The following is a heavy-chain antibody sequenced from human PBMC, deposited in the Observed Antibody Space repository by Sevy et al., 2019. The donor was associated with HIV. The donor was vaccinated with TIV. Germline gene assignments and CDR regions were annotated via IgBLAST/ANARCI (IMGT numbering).Heavy chain of an antibody. CDR2: IYYSGST. Sequence: SETLSLTCTVSGGSVSSGSYYWSWIRQPPGKGLEWIGYIYYSGSTNYNPSLKSRGTISVDTSKNQFSLKLSSVTAADTAVYYCGRAVLYSSSSVRFDYWGQGTLVTVSS. CDR1: GGSVSSGSYY. D-gene: IGHD6-6*01. J-gene: IGHJ4*02. V-gene: IGHV4-61*01. CDR3: GRAVLYSSSSVRFDY.